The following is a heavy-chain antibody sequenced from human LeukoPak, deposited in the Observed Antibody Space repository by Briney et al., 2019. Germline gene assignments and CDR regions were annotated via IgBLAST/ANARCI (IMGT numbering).Heavy chain of an antibody. CDR3: ARDMSTVGTTRSFNI. J-gene: IGHJ3*02. Sequence: SETLSLTCTVSGDFMSRGSYYWNWVRQPAGKGLEWIGRVYTTGSTNYNPSLKSRATISIDTSENQFSLKLSSVTAADTAIYHCARDMSTVGTTRSFNIWGQGTMVTVSS. CDR2: VYTTGST. D-gene: IGHD1-26*01. V-gene: IGHV4-61*02. CDR1: GDFMSRGSYY.